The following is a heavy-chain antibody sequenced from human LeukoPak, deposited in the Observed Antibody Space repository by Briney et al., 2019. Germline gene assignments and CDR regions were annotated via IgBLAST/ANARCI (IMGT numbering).Heavy chain of an antibody. CDR2: IHPGDSDT. CDR3: ARRGEGPIGGIGY. CDR1: GYSFVNYW. D-gene: IGHD3-10*01. J-gene: IGHJ4*02. V-gene: IGHV5-51*01. Sequence: GESLKISCKGSGYSFVNYWIGWVRQMPGKGLEWMGIIHPGDSDTRYSPSFQGQVTISAEKSISTAYLQWSSLKASDTAMYYCARRGEGPIGGIGYWGQGTLVTVSS.